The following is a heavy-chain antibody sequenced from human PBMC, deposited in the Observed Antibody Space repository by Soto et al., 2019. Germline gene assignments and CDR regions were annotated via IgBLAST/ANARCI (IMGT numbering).Heavy chain of an antibody. Sequence: SLRLSCAASAFTFSSYAMHWVRQAPGKGLEWVAVISYDGSNKYYADSVKGRFTISRDNSKNTLYLQMNSLRAEDTAVYYCAGVQWELVLFYGMDVWGQGTTVTVSS. CDR2: ISYDGSNK. J-gene: IGHJ6*02. CDR1: AFTFSSYA. CDR3: AGVQWELVLFYGMDV. V-gene: IGHV3-30-3*01. D-gene: IGHD1-26*01.